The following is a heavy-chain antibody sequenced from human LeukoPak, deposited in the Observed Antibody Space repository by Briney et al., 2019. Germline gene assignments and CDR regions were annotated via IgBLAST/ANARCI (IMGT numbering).Heavy chain of an antibody. D-gene: IGHD4-17*01. V-gene: IGHV4-39*07. CDR2: INHSGST. Sequence: PSETLSLTCTVSGGSISSSSYYWGWIRQPPGKGLEWIGEINHSGSTNYNPSLKSRVTISVDTSKNQFSLKLSSVTAADTAVYYCARAYHGDYGLRYNWFDPWGQGTLVTVSS. J-gene: IGHJ5*02. CDR1: GGSISSSSYY. CDR3: ARAYHGDYGLRYNWFDP.